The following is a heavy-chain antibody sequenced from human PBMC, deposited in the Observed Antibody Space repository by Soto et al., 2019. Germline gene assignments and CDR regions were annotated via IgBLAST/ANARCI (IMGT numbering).Heavy chain of an antibody. CDR3: ARSGSKYGANSFDI. J-gene: IGHJ3*02. Sequence: SETLSLTCGVYGGSFSGYYCSWIRQPPGKGLEYIGHIYYIGTTNYNPSLKSRATISVDTSKNQFSLKLTSVTAADTAVYFCARSGSKYGANSFDIWDQGTMVTVSS. V-gene: IGHV4-34*11. CDR1: GGSFSGYY. D-gene: IGHD5-18*01. CDR2: IYYIGTT.